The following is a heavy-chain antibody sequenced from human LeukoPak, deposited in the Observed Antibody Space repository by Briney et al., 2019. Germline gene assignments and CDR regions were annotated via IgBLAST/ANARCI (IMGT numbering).Heavy chain of an antibody. CDR1: GGSISSSSYY. CDR3: ARHLNPREYSSSQEGLDYYYYGMDV. J-gene: IGHJ6*02. Sequence: SETLSLTCTVSGGSISSSSYYWGWIRQPPGKGLEWIGSIYYSGSNYYNPSLKIRVTISVGTSKNQFSLKLSSVTAADTAVYYCARHLNPREYSSSQEGLDYYYYGMDVWGQGTTVTVSS. V-gene: IGHV4-39*01. D-gene: IGHD6-6*01. CDR2: IYYSGSN.